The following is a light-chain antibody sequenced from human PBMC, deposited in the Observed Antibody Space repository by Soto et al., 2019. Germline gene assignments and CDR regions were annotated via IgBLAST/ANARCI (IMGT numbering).Light chain of an antibody. Sequence: EIVLTQSPGTLSLSPGERATLSCRASQSLTNNLAWYQQKPGQAPRLLMRGVSSRATGIPERFSGSGSERDFTLTITRVEPEDFAVYYCHHYVSSVWTFGQGTKVEL. V-gene: IGKV3-20*01. CDR2: GVS. J-gene: IGKJ1*01. CDR3: HHYVSSVWT. CDR1: QSLTNN.